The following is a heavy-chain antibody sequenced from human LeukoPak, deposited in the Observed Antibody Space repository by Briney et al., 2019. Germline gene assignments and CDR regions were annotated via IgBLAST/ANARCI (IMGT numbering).Heavy chain of an antibody. J-gene: IGHJ4*02. D-gene: IGHD3-22*01. CDR2: INPSGGNT. V-gene: IGHV1-46*01. Sequence: ASVKVSCKASGYTFTSYYMHWVRQAPGQGLEWMGIINPSGGNTSYAQKFQGRVTMTRDTSTSTVYMELSSLRSEDTAVYYCARGSHYYDSSGSNDYWGQGTLVTVSS. CDR3: ARGSHYYDSSGSNDY. CDR1: GYTFTSYY.